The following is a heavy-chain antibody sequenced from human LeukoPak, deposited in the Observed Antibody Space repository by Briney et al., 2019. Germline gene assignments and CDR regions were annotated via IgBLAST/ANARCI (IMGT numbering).Heavy chain of an antibody. D-gene: IGHD3-22*01. Sequence: PSETLSLTCAVYGGSFSGYYWSWIRQPPGKGLEWIGEINHSGSTNYNPSLKSRVTISVDTSKNQFSLKLSSVTAADTAVYYCARHQIGYYYYYMDVWGKGATVTISS. CDR3: ARHQIGYYYYYMDV. V-gene: IGHV4-34*01. J-gene: IGHJ6*03. CDR1: GGSFSGYY. CDR2: INHSGST.